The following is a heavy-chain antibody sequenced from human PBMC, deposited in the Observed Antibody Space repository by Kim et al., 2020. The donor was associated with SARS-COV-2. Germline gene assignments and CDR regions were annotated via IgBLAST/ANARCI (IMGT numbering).Heavy chain of an antibody. CDR3: AKEGGWEPMGSLVS. D-gene: IGHD1-26*01. CDR2: ITSDGGKE. Sequence: GGSLRLSCAASGFTFSIYPMHWVRQAPGKGLEWVSLITSDGGKEFYADSVKGRFTISTDNSKNTVFLQMNSLTAEDTAVYYCAKEGGWEPMGSLVSWGQGALVTLS. J-gene: IGHJ4*02. CDR1: GFTFSIYP. V-gene: IGHV3-30*04.